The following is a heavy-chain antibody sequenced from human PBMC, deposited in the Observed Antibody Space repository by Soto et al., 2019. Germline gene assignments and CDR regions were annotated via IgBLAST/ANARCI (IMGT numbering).Heavy chain of an antibody. CDR1: GDSVSSNSAA. CDR2: TFYRSTWYN. J-gene: IGHJ4*02. D-gene: IGHD6-13*01. V-gene: IGHV6-1*01. Sequence: SQTLSLTCAISGDSVSSNSAAWNWFRQSSSRGLEWLGRTFYRSTWYNDYAVSVRSRMTINPDTSKNQFSLQLNSVTPEDTAVFFCARDTGSSWPTFDYWGQGTLVTVSS. CDR3: ARDTGSSWPTFDY.